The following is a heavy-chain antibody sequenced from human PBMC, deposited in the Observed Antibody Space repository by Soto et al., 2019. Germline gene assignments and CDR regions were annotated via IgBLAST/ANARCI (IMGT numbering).Heavy chain of an antibody. V-gene: IGHV1-69*01. CDR3: ARSQGSSTSLEIYYYYCYGMDV. D-gene: IGHD2-2*01. CDR1: GCTFSSYA. J-gene: IGHJ6*02. CDR2: IIPISDTT. Sequence: QVQLVQSGAEVKKPGSSVKVSCKASGCTFSSYAISWVRQAPGQGLEWMGGIIPISDTTNYAQKFQGRVTITADESTSTAYMELSSLRSEDTAVYYCARSQGSSTSLEIYYYYCYGMDVWGQGTTVTVSS.